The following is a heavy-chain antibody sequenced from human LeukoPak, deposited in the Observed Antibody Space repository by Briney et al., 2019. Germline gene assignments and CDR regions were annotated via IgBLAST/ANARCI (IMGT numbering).Heavy chain of an antibody. Sequence: KPGGSLRLSCAASGFTFSDYYMSWIRQAPGKGLELVSYISSSGSTIYYADSVKGRFTISRDNAKNSLYLQMNSLRAEDTAVYYCARVLAEGVVRGVIRDWGQGTLVTVSS. CDR2: ISSSGSTI. V-gene: IGHV3-11*04. D-gene: IGHD3-10*01. CDR3: ARVLAEGVVRGVIRD. CDR1: GFTFSDYY. J-gene: IGHJ4*02.